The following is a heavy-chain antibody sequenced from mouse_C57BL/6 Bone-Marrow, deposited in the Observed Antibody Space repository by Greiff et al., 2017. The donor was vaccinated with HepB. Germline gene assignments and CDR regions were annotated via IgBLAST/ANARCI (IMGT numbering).Heavy chain of an antibody. CDR1: GYSITSGYY. CDR2: ISYDGSN. J-gene: IGHJ2*01. V-gene: IGHV3-6*01. CDR3: ARVNGY. Sequence: EVKVEESGPGLVKPSQSLSLTCSVTGYSITSGYYWNWIRQFPGNKLEWMGYISYDGSNNYNPSLKNRISITRDTSKNQFFLKLNSVTTEDTATYYCARVNGYWGQGTTLTVSS.